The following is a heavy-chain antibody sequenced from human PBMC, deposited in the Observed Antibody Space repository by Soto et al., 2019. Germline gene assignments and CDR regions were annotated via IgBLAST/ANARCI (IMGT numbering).Heavy chain of an antibody. D-gene: IGHD6-6*01. V-gene: IGHV3-7*01. Sequence: EVQLVESGGGLVQPGGSLRLSCAASGFTFSSYWMSWVRQAPGKGLEWVANIKQDGSEKYYVDSVKGRFTISRDNAKNSLYLQMNSLRAEDTSVYYCESGAAARLYDYWGQGTLVTFSS. CDR1: GFTFSSYW. CDR2: IKQDGSEK. CDR3: ESGAAARLYDY. J-gene: IGHJ4*02.